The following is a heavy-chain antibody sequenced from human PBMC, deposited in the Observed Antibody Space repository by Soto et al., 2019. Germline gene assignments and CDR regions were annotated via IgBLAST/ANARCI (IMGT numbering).Heavy chain of an antibody. D-gene: IGHD3-3*02. CDR3: TRLSPHPTLVY. Sequence: GGSLRLSCVASGFIFSDSSIHWVRQASGRGLEWVGRIRHKADSYATAYAASVKGRFTVSRDDSKNTAYLQMNSLTTEDTAVYYCTRLSPHPTLVYWGQGTLVTVSS. J-gene: IGHJ4*02. CDR2: IRHKADSYAT. V-gene: IGHV3-73*01. CDR1: GFIFSDSS.